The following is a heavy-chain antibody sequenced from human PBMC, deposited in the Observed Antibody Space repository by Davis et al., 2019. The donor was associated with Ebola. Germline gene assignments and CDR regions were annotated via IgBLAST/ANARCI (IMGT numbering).Heavy chain of an antibody. CDR1: GYTFASYY. CDR3: ARDSREYYYDSSGYYYYYGMDV. CDR2: INPNSGGT. V-gene: IGHV1-2*04. D-gene: IGHD3-22*01. J-gene: IGHJ6*02. Sequence: ASVKVSCKASGYTFASYYMHWVRQAPGQGLEWMGWINPNSGGTNYAQKFQGWVTMTRDTSISTAYMELSRLRSDDTAVYYCARDSREYYYDSSGYYYYYGMDVWGQGTTVTVSS.